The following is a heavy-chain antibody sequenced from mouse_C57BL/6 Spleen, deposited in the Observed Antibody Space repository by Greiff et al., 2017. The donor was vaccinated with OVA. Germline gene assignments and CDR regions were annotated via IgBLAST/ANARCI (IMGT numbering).Heavy chain of an antibody. J-gene: IGHJ3*01. CDR2: ISSGSSTI. Sequence: EVQLVESGGGLVKPGGSLKLSCAASGFTFSDYGMHWVRQAPEKGLEWVAYISSGSSTIYSADTVKGRFTISRDNAKNTLFLQMTSLRSEDTAMYYCAITGAFAYWGQGTLVTVSA. D-gene: IGHD4-1*01. CDR3: AITGAFAY. V-gene: IGHV5-17*01. CDR1: GFTFSDYG.